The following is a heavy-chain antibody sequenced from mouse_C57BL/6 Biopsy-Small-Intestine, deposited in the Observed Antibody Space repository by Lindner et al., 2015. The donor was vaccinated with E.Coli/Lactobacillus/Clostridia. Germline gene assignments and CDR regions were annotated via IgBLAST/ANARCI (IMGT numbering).Heavy chain of an antibody. Sequence: VQLQESGGGLVQPKGSLKLSCAASGFSFNTHAMNWVRQAPGKGLEWVARIRSKSNNYATYYADSVKDRFTISRDDSESMLYLQMNNLKTEDTAMYYCVRNSNFFYAMDYWGQGTSVTVSS. D-gene: IGHD2-5*01. CDR1: GFSFNTHA. CDR2: IRSKSNNYAT. J-gene: IGHJ4*01. CDR3: VRNSNFFYAMDY. V-gene: IGHV10-1*01.